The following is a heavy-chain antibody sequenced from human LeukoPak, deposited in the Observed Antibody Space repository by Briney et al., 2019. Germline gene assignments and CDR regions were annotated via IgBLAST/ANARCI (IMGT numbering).Heavy chain of an antibody. CDR3: AKKDYYYMDV. Sequence: SETLSLTCAVYGGSFSGYYWSWIRQSSGKGLEWIGEINHSGSTNYNPSLKSRVTISLDTSKNQFSLKLSSVTAADTAVYYCAKKDYYYMDVWGKGTTVTVSS. J-gene: IGHJ6*03. CDR1: GGSFSGYY. CDR2: INHSGST. V-gene: IGHV4-34*01.